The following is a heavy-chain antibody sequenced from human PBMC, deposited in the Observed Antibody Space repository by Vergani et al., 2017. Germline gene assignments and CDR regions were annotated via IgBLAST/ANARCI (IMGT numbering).Heavy chain of an antibody. CDR3: ARRLSSHWYFDL. J-gene: IGHJ2*01. Sequence: QVKLQESGPGLVKPSETLSLTCTVSGASVNSYYWSWIRQPPGKGLEWMGYVSFRGDTLYDPSVKGRMTMSVDTSKNQFSLKLCSVTAADTAVYYCARRLSSHWYFDLWGRGTLVTVSS. V-gene: IGHV4-59*02. CDR2: VSFRGDT. CDR1: GASVNSYY.